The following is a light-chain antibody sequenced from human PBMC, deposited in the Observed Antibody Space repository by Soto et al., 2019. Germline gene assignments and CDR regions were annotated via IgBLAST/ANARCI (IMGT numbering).Light chain of an antibody. CDR1: QSVLYSPNKKNY. V-gene: IGKV4-1*01. J-gene: IGKJ1*01. Sequence: DIVMTQSPDSLAVSLGERATINCRSSQSVLYSPNKKNYLAWFQQKPGQPPKVLLYWASIRASGGPDRFSGSESGTEFTLTINNLQPEDVSIYYCHQYYKSPLTFGQGTKVEIK. CDR3: HQYYKSPLT. CDR2: WAS.